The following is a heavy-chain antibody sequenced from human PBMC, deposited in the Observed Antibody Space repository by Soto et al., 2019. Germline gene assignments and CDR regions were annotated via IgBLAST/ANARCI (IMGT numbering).Heavy chain of an antibody. CDR3: ARDPVRGSYYASDWFDP. CDR2: IKQDGSEK. CDR1: GFTFSSYW. D-gene: IGHD1-26*01. J-gene: IGHJ5*02. Sequence: PGGSLRLSCAASGFTFSSYWMSWVRQAPGKGLEWVANIKQDGSEKYYVDSVKGRFTISRDNAKNSLYLQMNSLRAEDTAVYYCARDPVRGSYYASDWFDPWGQGTLVTVSS. V-gene: IGHV3-7*01.